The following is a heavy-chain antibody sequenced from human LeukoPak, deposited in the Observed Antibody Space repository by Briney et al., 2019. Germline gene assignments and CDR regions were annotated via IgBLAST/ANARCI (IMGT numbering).Heavy chain of an antibody. CDR2: IWYDGSNK. Sequence: GGSLRLSCAASGFTFSSYGMHWVRQAPGKGLEWVAVIWYDGSNKYYADSVKGRFTISRDNSKNTLYLQMNSLRAEDTAVYYCARDNCSSTSCPGGFDYWGQGTLVTVSS. CDR1: GFTFSSYG. CDR3: ARDNCSSTSCPGGFDY. V-gene: IGHV3-33*08. D-gene: IGHD2-2*01. J-gene: IGHJ4*02.